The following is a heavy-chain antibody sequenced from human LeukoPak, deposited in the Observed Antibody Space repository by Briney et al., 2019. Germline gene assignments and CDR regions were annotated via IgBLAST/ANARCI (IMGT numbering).Heavy chain of an antibody. J-gene: IGHJ5*02. D-gene: IGHD6-13*01. CDR1: GGSIDSNS. V-gene: IGHV4-59*01. Sequence: KPSETLSLTCTVSGGSIDSNSWTWIRQPPGKGLEWIGYIYYSGTTNYNPSLKSRVTMSVDMSKNQFSLKLSSVTAADRAVYYCARRSSSWKNWFDPWGQGTLVTVSS. CDR3: ARRSSSWKNWFDP. CDR2: IYYSGTT.